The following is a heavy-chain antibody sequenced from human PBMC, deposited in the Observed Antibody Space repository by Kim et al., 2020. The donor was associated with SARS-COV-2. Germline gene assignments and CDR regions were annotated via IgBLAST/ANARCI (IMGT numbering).Heavy chain of an antibody. CDR3: ASRYCSSTSCYYYYGMDV. V-gene: IGHV4-34*01. D-gene: IGHD2-2*01. CDR1: GGSFSGYY. CDR2: INHSGST. J-gene: IGHJ6*02. Sequence: SETLSLTCAVYGGSFSGYYWSWIRQPPGKGLEWIGEINHSGSTNYNPSLKSRVTISVDTSKNQFSLKLSSVTAADTAVYYCASRYCSSTSCYYYYGMDVWGQGTTVTVSS.